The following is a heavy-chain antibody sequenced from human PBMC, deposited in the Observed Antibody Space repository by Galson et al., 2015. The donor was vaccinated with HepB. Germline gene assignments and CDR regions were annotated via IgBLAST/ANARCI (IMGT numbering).Heavy chain of an antibody. CDR3: TREGYNFGYWFDS. CDR1: GFTFGNSA. V-gene: IGHV3-23*01. Sequence: SLRLSCAASGFTFGNSAMSWVRQAPGRGLEWVSAIRASGDRRDYADSVKGRFTISRDNSKNTLFLQMNNLRAEDTALYYCTREGYNFGYWFDSWGQGILVTVSS. D-gene: IGHD5-18*01. J-gene: IGHJ5*01. CDR2: IRASGDRR.